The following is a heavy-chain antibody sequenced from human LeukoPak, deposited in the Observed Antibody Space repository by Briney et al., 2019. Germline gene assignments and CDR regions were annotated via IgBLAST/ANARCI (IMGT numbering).Heavy chain of an antibody. J-gene: IGHJ4*02. V-gene: IGHV4-59*08. CDR2: THYSGYT. Sequence: SETLSLTCTVFDGATSYNYWTWIRQPPGKGLEWIGYTHYSGYTNYNPSLKSRATISIDTSKNQFSLRLTSVTAADTAVYYCARQTGSGLFILPGGQGTLVTVSS. D-gene: IGHD3/OR15-3a*01. CDR1: DGATSYNY. CDR3: ARQTGSGLFILP.